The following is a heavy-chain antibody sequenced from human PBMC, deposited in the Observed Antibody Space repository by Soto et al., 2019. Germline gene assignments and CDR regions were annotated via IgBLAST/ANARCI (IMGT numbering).Heavy chain of an antibody. CDR2: IYYSGST. J-gene: IGHJ6*03. CDR1: GGSISSYY. V-gene: IGHV4-59*01. CDR3: ARVVVLEWLPHYYYYMDV. D-gene: IGHD3-3*01. Sequence: PSETLSLTCTVSGGSISSYYWSWSLQPPWKGLEWIGYIYYSGSTNYNPSLKSRVTISVDTSKNQFSLKLSSVTAADTAVYYCARVVVLEWLPHYYYYMDVWGKGTTVTVSS.